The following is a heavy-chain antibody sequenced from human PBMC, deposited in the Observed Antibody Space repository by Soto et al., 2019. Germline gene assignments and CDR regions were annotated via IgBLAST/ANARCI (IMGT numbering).Heavy chain of an antibody. Sequence: QMQLQESGPGLVKPAETLSLTCTVSGGSVSSGNYYWSWIRQPPGKGLDWIGYIYNTGRTNYNPSLKSRVTMSLDTSKNQVSLKMDSVTAADTAIYYCTGMPVTTTNWLDPWGQGTLVIVSS. D-gene: IGHD3-22*01. CDR3: TGMPVTTTNWLDP. V-gene: IGHV4-61*01. J-gene: IGHJ5*02. CDR2: IYNTGRT. CDR1: GGSVSSGNYY.